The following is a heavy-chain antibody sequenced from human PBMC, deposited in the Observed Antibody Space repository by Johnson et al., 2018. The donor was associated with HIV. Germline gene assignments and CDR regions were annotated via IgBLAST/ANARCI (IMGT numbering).Heavy chain of an antibody. CDR2: ISGSVGST. CDR3: ARDRRNYDDSSGYPDYDAFDI. Sequence: VQLVESGGGVVRPGGSLRLSCAASGFTFNNYGLSCVRQAPGKGLEWVSVISGSVGSTHNADSVKGRFTISRDNAKNSLYLQMNSLRAEDTALYYCARDRRNYDDSSGYPDYDAFDIWGQGTMVTVSS. D-gene: IGHD3-22*01. J-gene: IGHJ3*02. CDR1: GFTFNNYG. V-gene: IGHV3-23*04.